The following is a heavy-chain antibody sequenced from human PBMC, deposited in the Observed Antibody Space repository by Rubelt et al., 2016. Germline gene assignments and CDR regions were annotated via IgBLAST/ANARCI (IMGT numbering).Heavy chain of an antibody. J-gene: IGHJ3*02. D-gene: IGHD6-19*01. CDR1: GGSFSGYY. V-gene: IGHV4-34*01. Sequence: QVQLQQWGAGLLKPSETLSLTCAVYGGSFSGYYWSWIRQPPGKGLEWIGEINHSGSTNYNPSLKSRVTLSVDTSKNQFSLKLRSVTAADTAVYCCAGGSSEWLMDAFDIWGQGTMVTVSS. CDR3: AGGSSEWLMDAFDI. CDR2: INHSGST.